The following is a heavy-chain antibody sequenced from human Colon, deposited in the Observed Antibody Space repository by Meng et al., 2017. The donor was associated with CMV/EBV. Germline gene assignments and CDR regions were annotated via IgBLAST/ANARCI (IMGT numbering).Heavy chain of an antibody. CDR1: GGTFSSYA. J-gene: IGHJ4*02. V-gene: IGHV1-2*02. D-gene: IGHD5-24*01. CDR3: ARLPAMAGIYYFFDS. Sequence: ASVKVSCKASGGTFSSYAISWVRQAPGQGFEWMGWINPNGGGTNYAQKFQGRVTMTRDTSINTVYMNLSSLTSDDTAVYYCARLPAMAGIYYFFDSWGQGARVTVSS. CDR2: INPNGGGT.